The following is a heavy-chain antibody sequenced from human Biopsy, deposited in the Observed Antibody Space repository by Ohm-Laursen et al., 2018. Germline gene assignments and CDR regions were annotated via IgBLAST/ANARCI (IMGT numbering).Heavy chain of an antibody. CDR1: DGSISNIINY. CDR2: IYHTGIT. CDR3: ARHSFGSGRDF. Sequence: SETRSLTCTVTDGSISNIINYWGWIRQPLGKGLEWLGSIYHTGITDYNPSLKRRVTISVDTSNNQFSLKLSSLTAADTAVYYCARHSFGSGRDFWGQGTLVTVSS. D-gene: IGHD3-10*01. J-gene: IGHJ4*02. V-gene: IGHV4-39*01.